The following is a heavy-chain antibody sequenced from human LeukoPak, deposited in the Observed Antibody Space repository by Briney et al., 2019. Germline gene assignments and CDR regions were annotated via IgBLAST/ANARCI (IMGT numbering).Heavy chain of an antibody. V-gene: IGHV4-39*07. Sequence: PSETLSLTCTVSGGSISSSSYYWGWIRQPPGKGLEWIGSIYYSGSTYYNPSLKSRVTISVDTSKNQFSLKLSSVTAADTAVYYCARTFYNAWKSSGYFYAFDIWGQGTMVTVSS. J-gene: IGHJ3*02. CDR3: ARTFYNAWKSSGYFYAFDI. CDR1: GGSISSSSYY. CDR2: IYYSGST. D-gene: IGHD3-22*01.